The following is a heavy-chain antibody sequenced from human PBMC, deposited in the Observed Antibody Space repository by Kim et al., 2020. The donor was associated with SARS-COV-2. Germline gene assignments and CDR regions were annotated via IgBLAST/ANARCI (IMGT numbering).Heavy chain of an antibody. CDR1: GGSVSTTPYH. D-gene: IGHD3-9*01. Sequence: SETLSLTCAVSGGSVSTTPYHWAWIRQPPGKGLEWIGNVYSSGTTYYNPSLRSRATISVDTSNNQFSLKVTSVTATDTAIYFCARLPTGFPNWFDTWGQGTLVTVSS. V-gene: IGHV4-39*01. CDR2: VYSSGTT. CDR3: ARLPTGFPNWFDT. J-gene: IGHJ5*02.